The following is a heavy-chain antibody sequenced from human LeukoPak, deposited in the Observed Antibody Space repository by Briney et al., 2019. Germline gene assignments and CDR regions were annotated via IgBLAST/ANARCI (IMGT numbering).Heavy chain of an antibody. CDR2: IDHSGNA. V-gene: IGHV4-34*01. Sequence: SETLSLTCTVSGGSISNYHWTWIRQPPGKGLEWIGEIDHSGNANYDPSLKSRATILADTSKNQFSLKLRSVTAADTAVYYCARRPRNSGSDDGPSGLDYWGQGTLVTVSS. CDR3: ARRPRNSGSDDGPSGLDY. D-gene: IGHD1-26*01. CDR1: GGSISNYH. J-gene: IGHJ4*02.